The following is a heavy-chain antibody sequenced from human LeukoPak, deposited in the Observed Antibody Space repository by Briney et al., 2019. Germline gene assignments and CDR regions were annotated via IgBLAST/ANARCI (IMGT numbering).Heavy chain of an antibody. Sequence: SETLSLTCTVSGGSITSGFYYWSWIRQPAGKGLEWIGRIYTSGSTNYNPSLKSRVTISVDMSKNQFSLKLSSVTAADTAVYYCARCRKVVVPAADDYMDVWGKGTTVTVSS. CDR1: GGSITSGFYY. CDR2: IYTSGST. J-gene: IGHJ6*03. D-gene: IGHD2-2*01. CDR3: ARCRKVVVPAADDYMDV. V-gene: IGHV4-61*02.